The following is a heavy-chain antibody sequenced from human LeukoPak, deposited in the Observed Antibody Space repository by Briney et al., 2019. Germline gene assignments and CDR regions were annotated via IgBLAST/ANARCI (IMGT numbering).Heavy chain of an antibody. CDR2: ISYDGSIK. D-gene: IGHD6-13*01. V-gene: IGHV3-30*19. CDR1: GFTFSSYG. CDR3: ARAATSIAASALIDY. J-gene: IGHJ4*02. Sequence: PGRSLRLSCAASGFTFSSYGMHWARQAPGKGLEWVAVISYDGSIKYYADSVKGRFTISKDNSKNSLYLQMNTLRAEDTAVYYCARAATSIAASALIDYWGQGTLVTVSS.